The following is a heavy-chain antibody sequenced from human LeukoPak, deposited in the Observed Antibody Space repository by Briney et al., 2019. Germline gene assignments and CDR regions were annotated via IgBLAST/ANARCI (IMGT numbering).Heavy chain of an antibody. CDR2: ICTDETTI. CDR3: AKFAPIAVAGTGY. V-gene: IGHV3-74*01. CDR1: GFTFSSYC. Sequence: GGSLRLSCAASGFTFSSYCMHWVRQPPGKGLVWVSQICTDETTIRNADSVKGRFTISRDNAKNTLYLQMNSLRAEDTAVYYCAKFAPIAVAGTGYWGQGTLVTVSS. D-gene: IGHD6-19*01. J-gene: IGHJ4*02.